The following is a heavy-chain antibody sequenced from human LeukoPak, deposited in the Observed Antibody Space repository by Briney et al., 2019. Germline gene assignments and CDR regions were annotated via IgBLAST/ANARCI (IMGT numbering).Heavy chain of an antibody. Sequence: ASVKVSCKASGYTFTSYAMHWVRQAPGQRLEWMGWINAGNGNTKYSQKFQGRVTITRDTSASTAYMELSSLRSEDTAVYYCAREPDNDILTGYLDYRGQGTLVTVSS. D-gene: IGHD3-9*01. CDR1: GYTFTSYA. J-gene: IGHJ4*02. V-gene: IGHV1-3*01. CDR2: INAGNGNT. CDR3: AREPDNDILTGYLDY.